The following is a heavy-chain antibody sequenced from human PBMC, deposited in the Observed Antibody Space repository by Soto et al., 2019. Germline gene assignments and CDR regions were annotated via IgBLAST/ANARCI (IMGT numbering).Heavy chain of an antibody. J-gene: IGHJ4*02. CDR1: GITFSSHT. Sequence: EVFLVESGGGLVKPGGSPRLSCADSGITFSSHTMNWVRQAPGKGLEWVSSISSTSRDVNYADSVKGRFTISRDNAKNSLYLQLNNLRVEDTAVYYCARGYDIVRVPLAIRVGFFDYWGQGAVVTVSS. D-gene: IGHD2-15*01. CDR3: ARGYDIVRVPLAIRVGFFDY. CDR2: ISSTSRDV. V-gene: IGHV3-21*01.